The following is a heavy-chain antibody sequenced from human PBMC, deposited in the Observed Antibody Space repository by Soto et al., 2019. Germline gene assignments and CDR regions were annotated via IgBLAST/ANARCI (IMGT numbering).Heavy chain of an antibody. V-gene: IGHV4-59*01. CDR2: ISYSGST. CDR1: SDSISSYY. J-gene: IGHJ4*02. Sequence: SETLSLTCTVSSDSISSYYWSWIRQPPGKRLEWIGYISYSGSTDYNPSLKSRVTISGDTSKNQFSLKVSSVTAADTAVYYCARGTSWQLPFDYWGQGTLITVSS. CDR3: ARGTSWQLPFDY. D-gene: IGHD6-13*01.